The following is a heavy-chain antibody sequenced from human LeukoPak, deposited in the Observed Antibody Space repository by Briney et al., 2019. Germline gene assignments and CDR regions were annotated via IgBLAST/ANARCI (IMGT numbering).Heavy chain of an antibody. CDR3: SGLTVNRELAY. D-gene: IGHD7-27*01. J-gene: IGHJ4*02. CDR2: ININSGGT. Sequence: ASVKVSCKASGYSFTDHYMHWVRQAPGQGREWVGWININSGGTRFPRKFQGRATITRDTSGSTAYMDLSELRSDDTDGYVCSGLTVNRELAYWGQGALVTVSS. V-gene: IGHV1-2*02. CDR1: GYSFTDHY.